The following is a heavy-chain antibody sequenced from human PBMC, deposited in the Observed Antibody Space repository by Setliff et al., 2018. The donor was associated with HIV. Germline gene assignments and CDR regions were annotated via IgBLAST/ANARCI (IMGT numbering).Heavy chain of an antibody. CDR1: GYTFTGYY. CDR3: ARVRYCSGGSCYGGEYWFDP. Sequence: ASVKVSCKASGYTFTGYYMHWVRQAPGQGLEWMGWINPNNGGTNYAQKFQGRVTMTRDTSISTAYMELSSLRSEDTAVYYCARVRYCSGGSCYGGEYWFDPWGQGTLVTVSS. V-gene: IGHV1-2*02. J-gene: IGHJ5*02. CDR2: INPNNGGT. D-gene: IGHD2-15*01.